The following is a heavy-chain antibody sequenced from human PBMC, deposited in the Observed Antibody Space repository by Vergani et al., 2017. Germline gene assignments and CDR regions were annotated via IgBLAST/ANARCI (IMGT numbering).Heavy chain of an antibody. Sequence: EGQLVESGGGLVKPGGSLRLSCAASGFTFIMHAMSWVRQAPGKGLEWVSTLSASDRRTNYADSVKGRFTISRDISKNTLFLHMNSLRPEDTAVYYCAKVGRSEVAETFGAFDIWGQGTMVTVSS. CDR1: GFTFIMHA. CDR2: LSASDRRT. J-gene: IGHJ3*02. D-gene: IGHD3-16*01. V-gene: IGHV3-23*04. CDR3: AKVGRSEVAETFGAFDI.